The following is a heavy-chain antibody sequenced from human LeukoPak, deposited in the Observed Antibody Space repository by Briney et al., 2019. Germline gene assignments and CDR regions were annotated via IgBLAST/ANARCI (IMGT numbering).Heavy chain of an antibody. V-gene: IGHV4-34*01. CDR1: GGSFSGYY. Sequence: SETLSLTCAVYGGSFSGYYWSWIRQPPGKGLEWIGEINHSGSTNYNPSLKSRVTISVDTSKNQLSLKLSSVTAADTAVYYCARASPSRYCSSTSCYGYSYGSHGSPLDYWGQGTLVTVSS. J-gene: IGHJ4*02. D-gene: IGHD2-2*01. CDR2: INHSGST. CDR3: ARASPSRYCSSTSCYGYSYGSHGSPLDY.